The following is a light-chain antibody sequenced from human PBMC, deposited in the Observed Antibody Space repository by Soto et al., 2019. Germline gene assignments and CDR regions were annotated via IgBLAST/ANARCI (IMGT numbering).Light chain of an antibody. CDR2: DAS. V-gene: IGKV1-5*01. CDR3: QQRQSWPRT. Sequence: DIQMTQSPSTLSASVGDRVTITCRASQSISRSLAWYQQKPGKAPNLLIYDASSLESGVPSRFSGSGFGTEFTLTISSLQPDDFATYYCQQRQSWPRTVGQGTKVDIK. J-gene: IGKJ1*01. CDR1: QSISRS.